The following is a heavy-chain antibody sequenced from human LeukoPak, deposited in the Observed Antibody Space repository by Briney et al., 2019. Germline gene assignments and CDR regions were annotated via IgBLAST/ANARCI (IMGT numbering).Heavy chain of an antibody. D-gene: IGHD2-2*01. CDR1: GGTFNTDA. CDR2: IIPIFGSP. J-gene: IGHJ6*03. CDR3: ARESRYCSSTSCQTDQNYYYYMDV. V-gene: IGHV1-69*05. Sequence: GASVKVSCKASGGTFNTDAISWVRQAPGRGLEWLGMIIPIFGSPNYAQKFQGRLTITTDESTSTAYMELSSLRSEDTAVYYCARESRYCSSTSCQTDQNYYYYMDVWGKGTTVTVSS.